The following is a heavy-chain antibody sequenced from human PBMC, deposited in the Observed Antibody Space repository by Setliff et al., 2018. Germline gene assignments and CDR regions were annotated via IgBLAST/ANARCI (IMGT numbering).Heavy chain of an antibody. Sequence: ASVKVSCKTSGFSFSTFGFSWVRQAPGQGLEWMGWISPYSGETNYAQKFQDRLSVTADTSSKTTYMELRSLTSDDTAVYYCTRSRAPSVVLAADFDFWGQGTPVTVSS. V-gene: IGHV1-18*01. D-gene: IGHD2-21*01. CDR2: ISPYSGET. CDR1: GFSFSTFG. CDR3: TRSRAPSVVLAADFDF. J-gene: IGHJ4*02.